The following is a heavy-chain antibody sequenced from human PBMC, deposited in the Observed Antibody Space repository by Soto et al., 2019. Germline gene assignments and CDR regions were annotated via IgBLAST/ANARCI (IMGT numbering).Heavy chain of an antibody. D-gene: IGHD2-21*02. Sequence: QVQLVQSGPEVKKPGASVTLSCKASGYNFNNYGISWVRQDPGQGLEWMGWISGNNGNTKYGQKFHGRVSLTTDSFTSTAYIGMRSLRSDDTAEYYCVRRVVTELDETFDIWGPETRVTVSS. CDR3: VRRVVTELDETFDI. V-gene: IGHV1-18*01. CDR2: ISGNNGNT. J-gene: IGHJ3*02. CDR1: GYNFNNYG.